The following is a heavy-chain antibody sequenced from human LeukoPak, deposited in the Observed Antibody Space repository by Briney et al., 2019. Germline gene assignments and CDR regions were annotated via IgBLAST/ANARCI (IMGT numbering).Heavy chain of an antibody. V-gene: IGHV1-8*01. CDR3: ARGAVVIRYYYYGMDV. J-gene: IGHJ6*02. CDR1: GYTFTSYD. CDR2: MSPNSGNT. Sequence: ASVKVSCKASGYTFTSYDINWVRQATGQGLEWMGWMSPNSGNTGYAQKFQGRVTMTRNTSISTAYMELSSLRSEDTAVYYCARGAVVIRYYYYGMDVWGQGTTVTVSS. D-gene: IGHD4-23*01.